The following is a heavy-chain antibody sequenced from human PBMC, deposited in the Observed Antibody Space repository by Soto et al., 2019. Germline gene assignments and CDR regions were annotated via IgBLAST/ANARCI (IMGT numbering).Heavy chain of an antibody. Sequence: EVQLVEYGGGLVQPGGSLRLSCAASGFTFSSYWMHWVRQAPGKGLVWVSRINSDGSSTSYADSVKGRFTISRDNAKNTLYLQMNSLRAEDTAVYYCARPLGYSSSWTNFDYWGQGTLVTVSS. D-gene: IGHD6-13*01. J-gene: IGHJ4*02. CDR2: INSDGSST. CDR3: ARPLGYSSSWTNFDY. CDR1: GFTFSSYW. V-gene: IGHV3-74*01.